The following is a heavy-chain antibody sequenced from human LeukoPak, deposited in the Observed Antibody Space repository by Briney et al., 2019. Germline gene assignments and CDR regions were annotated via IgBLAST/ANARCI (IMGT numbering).Heavy chain of an antibody. Sequence: GGSLRLSCAASGFTLATYSMNWVRQAPGKGLEWGSYISSSSSTIYYADSVKGRFTISRDNAKNSLYLQINSLRAEDTAVYYCATLPYYYDSSGSYYFDYWGQGTLVTVSS. CDR3: ATLPYYYDSSGSYYFDY. J-gene: IGHJ4*02. CDR1: GFTLATYS. CDR2: ISSSSSTI. D-gene: IGHD3-22*01. V-gene: IGHV3-48*01.